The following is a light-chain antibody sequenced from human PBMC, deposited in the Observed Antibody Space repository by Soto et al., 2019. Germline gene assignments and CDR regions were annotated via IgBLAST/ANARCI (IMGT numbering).Light chain of an antibody. V-gene: IGKV1-5*03. CDR2: KAS. J-gene: IGKJ1*01. CDR3: HQYSSYPWT. CDR1: QTIAHW. Sequence: DIQMTQSPSSLSASVGDRVNISCRASQTIAHWLALHQQKPGRAPKVVVYKASSLQNGVPSRFSGSGSGTEFTLAISSLQPDDVATYFWHQYSSYPWTVGQGTKVEIK.